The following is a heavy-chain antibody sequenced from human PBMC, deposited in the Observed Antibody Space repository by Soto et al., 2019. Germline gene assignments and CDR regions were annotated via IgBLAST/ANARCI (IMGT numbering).Heavy chain of an antibody. J-gene: IGHJ4*02. CDR3: ARDSPPPSSPSGSYLPDY. D-gene: IGHD1-26*01. V-gene: IGHV3-33*01. CDR1: GFTFSSYG. CDR2: IWYDGSNK. Sequence: GGSLRLSCAASGFTFSSYGMHWVRQAPGKGLEWVAVIWYDGSNKYYADSVKGRFTISRENSKNTLYLQMNSLRAEDTAVYYCARDSPPPSSPSGSYLPDYWGQGTLVTVSS.